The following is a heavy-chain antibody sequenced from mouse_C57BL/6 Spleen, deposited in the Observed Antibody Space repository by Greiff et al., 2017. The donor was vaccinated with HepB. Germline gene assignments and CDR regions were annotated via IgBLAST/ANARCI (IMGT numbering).Heavy chain of an antibody. D-gene: IGHD1-1*01. CDR3: ARPYYSYAMDY. V-gene: IGHV1-18*01. CDR2: INPNNGGT. Sequence: VQLQQSGPELVKPGASVKIPCKASGYTFTDYNMDWVKQSHGKSLEWIGDINPNNGGTIYNQKFKGKATLTVDKSSSTAYMELRSLTSEDTAVYYCARPYYSYAMDYWGQGTSVTVSS. J-gene: IGHJ4*01. CDR1: GYTFTDYN.